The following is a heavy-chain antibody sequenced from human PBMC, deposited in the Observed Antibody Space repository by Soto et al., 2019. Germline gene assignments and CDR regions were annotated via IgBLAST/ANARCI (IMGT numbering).Heavy chain of an antibody. CDR2: IYHTGTT. D-gene: IGHD5-18*01. Sequence: KPSETLSLTCTVSGGSISNSGDYYWSWIRQSPGRGLEWIGYIYHTGTTYYNPSLRGRAVVSADTSENQFSLKLSSVTAADTAMYYCARVRAYSYGYEDYWGQGTLVTVS. CDR3: ARVRAYSYGYEDY. CDR1: GGSISNSGDYY. J-gene: IGHJ4*02. V-gene: IGHV4-30-4*01.